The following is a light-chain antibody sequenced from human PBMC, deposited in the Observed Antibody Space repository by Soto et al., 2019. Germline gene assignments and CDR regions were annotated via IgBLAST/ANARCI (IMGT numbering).Light chain of an antibody. CDR1: QSISSY. CDR2: AAS. Sequence: DIQMTQSPSSLSASVGDRVTITCLASQSISSYLNCYQQKPGKAPKLLIYAASSLQSGVPSRLSGSGSGTDFPLTISSLQPEDFATYYCHQSSEATWTFGQATKV. CDR3: HQSSEATWT. J-gene: IGKJ1*01. V-gene: IGKV1-39*01.